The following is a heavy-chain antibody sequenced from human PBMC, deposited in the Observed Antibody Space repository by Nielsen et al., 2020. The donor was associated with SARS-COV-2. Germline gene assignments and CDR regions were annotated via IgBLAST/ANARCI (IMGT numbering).Heavy chain of an antibody. CDR2: ISWNSGSI. Sequence: SLKISCAASGFTFSSHWMHWVRQAPGKGLEWVSGISWNSGSIGYADSVKGRFTISRDNAKNSLYLQMNSLRAEDTALYYCAKFGGYYGSGSYYSDDAFDIWGQGTMVTVSS. J-gene: IGHJ3*02. D-gene: IGHD3-10*01. V-gene: IGHV3-9*01. CDR3: AKFGGYYGSGSYYSDDAFDI. CDR1: GFTFSSHW.